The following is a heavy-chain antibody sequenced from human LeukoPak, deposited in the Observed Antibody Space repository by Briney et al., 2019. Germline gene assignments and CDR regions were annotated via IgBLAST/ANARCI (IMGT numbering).Heavy chain of an antibody. D-gene: IGHD2/OR15-2a*01. V-gene: IGHV3-23*01. CDR1: GFTFRKYG. J-gene: IGHJ4*02. CDR3: ATHHFL. CDR2: ISIRGDST. Sequence: PGGSLRLSCAASGFTFRKYGMNWVRQAPGKGLEWVSGISIRGDSTYYADSVKGRFTISRDNSKQTVALQMKSLRVEDTAVYFCATHHFLWGQGTLVAVSS.